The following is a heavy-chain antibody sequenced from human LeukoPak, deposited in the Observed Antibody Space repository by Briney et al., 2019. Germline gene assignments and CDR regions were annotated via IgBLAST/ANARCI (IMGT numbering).Heavy chain of an antibody. CDR2: IYYSGCT. V-gene: IGHV4-59*01. D-gene: IGHD4-23*01. Sequence: PSETLSLTCTVSGGSISSYYWSWIRQPPGKGLEWIGYIYYSGCTNYNPSLKSRVTISVDTSKNQFSLKLSSVTAADTAVYYCARDTYGGNSGVGFDYWGQGTLVTVSS. CDR1: GGSISSYY. J-gene: IGHJ4*02. CDR3: ARDTYGGNSGVGFDY.